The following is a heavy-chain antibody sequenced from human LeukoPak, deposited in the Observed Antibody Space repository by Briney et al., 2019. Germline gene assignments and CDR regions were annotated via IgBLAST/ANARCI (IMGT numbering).Heavy chain of an antibody. Sequence: PGGSLRLSCAASGFTFSSYAMSWVRQAPGEGLEWVSLISGSGGSTYYADSVRGRGTISRDNSKSTRCFQISGPRAEDTAVYYCAKDPNSSSSEIGYWGPGTLVTVSS. CDR1: GFTFSSYA. D-gene: IGHD6-6*01. CDR2: ISGSGGST. V-gene: IGHV3-23*01. CDR3: AKDPNSSSSEIGY. J-gene: IGHJ4*02.